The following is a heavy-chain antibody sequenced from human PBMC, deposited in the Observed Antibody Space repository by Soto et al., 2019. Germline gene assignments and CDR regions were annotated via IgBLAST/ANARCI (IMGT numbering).Heavy chain of an antibody. CDR3: ARDPGLYCSSTSCYPAYYYGMDV. CDR1: GYTFTGYY. V-gene: IGHV1-2*02. J-gene: IGHJ6*02. CDR2: INPNSGGT. D-gene: IGHD2-2*01. Sequence: AAVKVSCKASGYTFTGYYMHWVRQAPGQGLEWMGWINPNSGGTNYAQKFQGRVTMTRDTSICTAYMELSRLRSDDTAVYYCARDPGLYCSSTSCYPAYYYGMDVWGQGTTVTVSS.